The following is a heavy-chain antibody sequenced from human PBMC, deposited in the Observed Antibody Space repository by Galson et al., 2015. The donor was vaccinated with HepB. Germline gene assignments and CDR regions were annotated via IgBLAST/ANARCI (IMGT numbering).Heavy chain of an antibody. CDR1: GYTFTSNG. V-gene: IGHV1-18*04. CDR3: VRDRLHSFDY. J-gene: IGHJ4*02. Sequence: SVKVSCKASGYTFTSNGISWVRQAPGQGLEWMGWISTRSGNTNYAQRLQGRVTMTTDTSTSTAYMALRRLRSDDTAIYYCVRDRLHSFDYWGQGTLVTVSS. CDR2: ISTRSGNT.